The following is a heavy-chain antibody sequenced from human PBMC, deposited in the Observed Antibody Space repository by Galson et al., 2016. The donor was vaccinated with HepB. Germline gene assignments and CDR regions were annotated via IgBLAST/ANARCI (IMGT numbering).Heavy chain of an antibody. D-gene: IGHD6-6*01. CDR1: GFSLSTSGMC. J-gene: IGHJ6*02. V-gene: IGHV2-70*01. CDR3: ARTPVGEYSSSGRYNGLDV. CDR2: IDWDDDK. Sequence: PALVKPTQTLTLTCTFSGFSLSTSGMCVSWIRQPPGKALEWLALIDWDDDKYHSTSLKTRLTISKDTSKNQVVLTMTNMDPVDTATYYCARTPVGEYSSSGRYNGLDVWGQGTTVTVSS.